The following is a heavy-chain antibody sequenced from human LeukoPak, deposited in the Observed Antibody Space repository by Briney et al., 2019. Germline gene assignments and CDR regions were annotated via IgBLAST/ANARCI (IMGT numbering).Heavy chain of an antibody. CDR2: IYTSGST. J-gene: IGHJ5*02. D-gene: IGHD1-26*01. CDR3: ARDPSPFHSGRYLGFDP. CDR1: GGSISSGSYY. V-gene: IGHV4-61*02. Sequence: PSETLSLTCTVSGGSISSGSYYWSWIRQPAGKGLEWIGRIYTSGSTNYNPSLKSRVTISVDTSKNQFSLKLSSVTAADTAVYYCARDPSPFHSGRYLGFDPWGQGTLVTVSS.